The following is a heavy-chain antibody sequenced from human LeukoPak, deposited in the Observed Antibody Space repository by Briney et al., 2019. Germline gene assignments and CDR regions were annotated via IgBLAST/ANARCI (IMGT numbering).Heavy chain of an antibody. J-gene: IGHJ4*02. V-gene: IGHV3-73*01. CDR3: TRRVSYGGNWYYFDY. Sequence: PGGSLRLSCAASGFTFSGSAMHWVRQASGKGLEWVGRIRSKANSYATAYAASVKGRFTISRDDSKNTAYLQMNSLKTEDTAVYYCTRRVSYGGNWYYFDYWGQGTLVTVSS. CDR1: GFTFSGSA. D-gene: IGHD4-23*01. CDR2: IRSKANSYAT.